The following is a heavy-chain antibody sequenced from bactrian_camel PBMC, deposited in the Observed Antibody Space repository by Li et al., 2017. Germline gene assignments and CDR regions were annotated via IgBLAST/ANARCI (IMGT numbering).Heavy chain of an antibody. D-gene: IGHD6*01. Sequence: HVQLVESGGGSVQDGGSLRLSCKVTPYSATTNCMAWFRQAPGKEREGVAGIYADGEHNYYHDSVKGRFTVSKDNAKNILYLQMNSLKPEDTAMYYCAAATRSYPSTCPSVVAGGYRDWGQGTQVTVS. CDR3: AAATRSYPSTCPSVVAGGYRD. CDR1: PYSATTNC. CDR2: IYADGEHN. V-gene: IGHV3S6*01. J-gene: IGHJ4*01.